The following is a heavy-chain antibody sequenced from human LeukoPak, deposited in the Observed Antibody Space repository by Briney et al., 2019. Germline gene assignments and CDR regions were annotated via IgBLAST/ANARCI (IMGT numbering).Heavy chain of an antibody. CDR1: GGSISSYY. CDR3: AREDSYGHYFDY. D-gene: IGHD5-18*01. CDR2: IYCSGST. Sequence: PSETLSLTCTVSGGSISSYYWSWIRQPPGKGLEWIGYIYCSGSTNYNPSLKSRVTISVDTSKNQFSLKLSSVTAADTAVYYCAREDSYGHYFDYWGQGTLVTVSS. J-gene: IGHJ4*02. V-gene: IGHV4-59*01.